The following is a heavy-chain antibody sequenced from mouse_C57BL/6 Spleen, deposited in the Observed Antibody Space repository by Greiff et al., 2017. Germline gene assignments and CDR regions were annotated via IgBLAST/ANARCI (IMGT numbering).Heavy chain of an antibody. CDR2: ISYDGSN. Sequence: VQLKESGPGLVKPSQSLSLTCSVTGYSITSGYYWNWIRQFPGNKLEWMGYISYDGSNNYNPSLKNRISITRDTSKNQFFLKLNSVTTEDTATYYCARDSVYDYSYAMDYWGQGTSVTVSS. CDR3: ARDSVYDYSYAMDY. CDR1: GYSITSGYY. D-gene: IGHD2-4*01. J-gene: IGHJ4*01. V-gene: IGHV3-6*01.